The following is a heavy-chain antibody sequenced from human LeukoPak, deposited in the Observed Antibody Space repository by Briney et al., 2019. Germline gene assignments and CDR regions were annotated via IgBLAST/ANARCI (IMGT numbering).Heavy chain of an antibody. CDR2: MYDVGTT. D-gene: IGHD2-15*01. CDR1: GCSLSTYY. J-gene: IGHJ4*02. V-gene: IGHV4-59*08. Sequence: SETLSLTCTVSGCSLSTYYWSWIRQPPGKGLEWVGYMYDVGTTNYNPSLKRRVTISADRSKNQFSLRLSSVTAADTAVYYCARHGGSLGFFDYWGQGTLVSVSA. CDR3: ARHGGSLGFFDY.